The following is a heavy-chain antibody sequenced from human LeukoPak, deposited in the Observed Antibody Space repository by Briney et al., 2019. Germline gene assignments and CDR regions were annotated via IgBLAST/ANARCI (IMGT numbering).Heavy chain of an antibody. Sequence: PGRSLRLSCAASGFTFGDYAMHWVRQAPGKGLEWVSGINCNSNSIGYADSVKGRFTISRGHAKNSLYLQMDSLRAEDTALYYCAKDSLICEVVTQWGGMDGWGQGTTVTVSS. CDR3: AKDSLICEVVTQWGGMDG. J-gene: IGHJ6*02. CDR2: INCNSNSI. D-gene: IGHD3-3*01. CDR1: GFTFGDYA. V-gene: IGHV3-9*01.